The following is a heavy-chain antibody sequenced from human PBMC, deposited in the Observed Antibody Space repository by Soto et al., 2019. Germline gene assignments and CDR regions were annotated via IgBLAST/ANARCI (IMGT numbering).Heavy chain of an antibody. V-gene: IGHV3-20*04. Sequence: TGGSLRLSCAASGFTFDDYGMSWVRQAPGKGLEWVSGINWNGGSTGYADSVKGRFTISRDNAKNSLYLQMNSLRAEDTALYYCARDRNYDILTGYSVYFDYWGQGTLVTVSS. CDR2: INWNGGST. D-gene: IGHD3-9*01. J-gene: IGHJ4*02. CDR1: GFTFDDYG. CDR3: ARDRNYDILTGYSVYFDY.